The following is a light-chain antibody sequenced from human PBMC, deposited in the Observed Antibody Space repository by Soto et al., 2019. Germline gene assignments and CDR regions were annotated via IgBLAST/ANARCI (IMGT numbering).Light chain of an antibody. CDR3: QQYGSSLPWT. Sequence: ERVMTQSPATLSVSPGERATLSCRASQSVSSNLAWYQQKPGQAPRLLIYDASNRATGIPARFSGSGSGTDFTLTISRLEPEDFAVFYCQQYGSSLPWTFGQGTKVDI. J-gene: IGKJ1*01. CDR2: DAS. V-gene: IGKV3-20*01. CDR1: QSVSSN.